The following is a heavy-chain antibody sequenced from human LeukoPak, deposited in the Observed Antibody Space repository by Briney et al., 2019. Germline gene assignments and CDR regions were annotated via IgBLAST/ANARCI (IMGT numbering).Heavy chain of an antibody. D-gene: IGHD3-10*01. CDR3: AKISGFGELFGAFDI. CDR1: GFTFSSYG. V-gene: IGHV3-30*18. Sequence: GGSLRLSCVVSGFTFSSYGMHWVRQAPGKGLEWVAVISHDGSNKYYAESVRGRFTISRDNSKNTLYLQMNSLRAEDTAVYYCAKISGFGELFGAFDIWAKGQWSPFLQ. J-gene: IGHJ3*02. CDR2: ISHDGSNK.